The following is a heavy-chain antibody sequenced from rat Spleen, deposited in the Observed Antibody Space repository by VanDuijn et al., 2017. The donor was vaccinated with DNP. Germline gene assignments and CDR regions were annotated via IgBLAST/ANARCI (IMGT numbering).Heavy chain of an antibody. CDR2: IKAKSNNYAT. D-gene: IGHD1-3*01. J-gene: IGHJ4*01. CDR1: GFTFSTAW. V-gene: IGHV6-6*01. Sequence: EVQVLESGGGLVQPGNSLKLSCATSGFTFSTAWMYWYRQFPEKRLEWVARIKAKSNNYATDYTESVKGRFTISRDDSKSSIFLQMNSLKEEDTATYYCTPLSTVESYYIMDDWGQGTSVTVSS. CDR3: TPLSTVESYYIMDD.